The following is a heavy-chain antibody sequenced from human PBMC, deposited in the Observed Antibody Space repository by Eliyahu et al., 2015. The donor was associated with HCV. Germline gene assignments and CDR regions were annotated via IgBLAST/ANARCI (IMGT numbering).Heavy chain of an antibody. J-gene: IGHJ3*02. V-gene: IGHV1-58*02. CDR1: GFXFTSSA. CDR2: IVVGSGNT. Sequence: QMQLVQSGPEVKKPGTSVKVSCTASGFXFTSSAMQWXRQARGQRLEWIGWIVVGSGNTNYAQKFQERVTITRDMSTSTAYMELSSLRSEDTAVYYCAASDSSGWYDAFDIWGQGTMVTVSS. D-gene: IGHD6-19*01. CDR3: AASDSSGWYDAFDI.